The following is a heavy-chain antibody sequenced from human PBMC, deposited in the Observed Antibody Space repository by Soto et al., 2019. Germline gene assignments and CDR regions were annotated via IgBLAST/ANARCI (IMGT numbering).Heavy chain of an antibody. CDR2: IYYSGST. V-gene: IGHV4-59*01. CDR1: GGSISSYY. J-gene: IGHJ6*02. CDR3: AMGPYYYDSSGYYLYYYGMDV. Sequence: SETLSLTCTVSGGSISSYYWIWIRQPPGKGLEWIGYIYYSGSTNYNPSLKSRVTISVDTSKNQFSLKLSSVTAADTAVYYCAMGPYYYDSSGYYLYYYGMDVWGQGTTVTVSS. D-gene: IGHD3-22*01.